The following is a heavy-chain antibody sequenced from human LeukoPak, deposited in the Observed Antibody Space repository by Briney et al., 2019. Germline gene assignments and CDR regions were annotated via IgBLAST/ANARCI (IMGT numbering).Heavy chain of an antibody. J-gene: IGHJ4*02. CDR2: ISGSGGST. CDR1: GFTFSSYA. V-gene: IGHV3-23*01. Sequence: GGSLKLSCAASGFTFSSYAMSWVRQAPGKGLEWVSAISGSGGSTYYADSVKGRFTISRDNSKNTLYLQMNSLRAEDTAVYYCAKDHYYDSSGYSDYWGQGTLVTVSS. D-gene: IGHD3-22*01. CDR3: AKDHYYDSSGYSDY.